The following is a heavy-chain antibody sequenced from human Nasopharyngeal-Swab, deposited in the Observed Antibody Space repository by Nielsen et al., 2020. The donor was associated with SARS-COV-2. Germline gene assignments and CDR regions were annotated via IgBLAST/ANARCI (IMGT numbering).Heavy chain of an antibody. CDR2: IKQDGSEK. CDR1: GFTFSSYW. J-gene: IGHJ5*02. Sequence: GESLKISCAASGFTFSSYWMSWVRQAPGKGLEWVANIKQDGSEKYYVDSVKGRFTISRDNAKNSLYLQMNSLRAEDTAVYYCAKVQGIAAADNWFDPWGQGTLVTVSS. CDR3: AKVQGIAAADNWFDP. V-gene: IGHV3-7*03. D-gene: IGHD6-13*01.